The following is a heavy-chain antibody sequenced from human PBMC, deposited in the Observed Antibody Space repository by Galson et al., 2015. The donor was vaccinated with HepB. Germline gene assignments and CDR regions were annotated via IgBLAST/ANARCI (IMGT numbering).Heavy chain of an antibody. CDR2: IYTSGST. CDR1: GGSISSGSYY. CDR3: ARECKGHRSYVDWFDP. D-gene: IGHD3-16*01. J-gene: IGHJ5*02. Sequence: TLSLTCTVSGGSISSGSYYWSWIRQPAGKGLEWIGRIYTSGSTNYNPSLKSRVTMSVDTSKNQFSLKLSSVTAADTAVYYCARECKGHRSYVDWFDPWGQGTLVTVSS. V-gene: IGHV4-61*02.